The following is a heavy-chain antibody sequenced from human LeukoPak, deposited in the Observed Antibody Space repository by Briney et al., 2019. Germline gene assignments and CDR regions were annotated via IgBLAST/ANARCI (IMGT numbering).Heavy chain of an antibody. V-gene: IGHV3-23*01. CDR2: NRGSGGST. J-gene: IGHJ1*01. Sequence: GSSLRLSCASSGCTFSSYAMSWVRQAPGKGLELVSANRGSGGSTYYPDSVKGRFTISRDNPKNTLYLQMNSLRAEDTAVYYCATRITMIVVVISDDAEYFQHWGQGTLVTVSS. CDR3: ATRITMIVVVISDDAEYFQH. CDR1: GCTFSSYA. D-gene: IGHD3-22*01.